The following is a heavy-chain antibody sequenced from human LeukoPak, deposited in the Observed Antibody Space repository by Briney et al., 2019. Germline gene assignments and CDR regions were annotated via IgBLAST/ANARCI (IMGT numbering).Heavy chain of an antibody. CDR1: GYSISSGYF. D-gene: IGHD3-16*02. Sequence: PSETLSLTCTVSGYSISSGYFWGWIRQSPGGGLEWIGIIYHSGTTYDNPSLRSRVTILVDTSKNQFSLKLSSVTAADTAVYYCARDRTGDYVWGSYLKENWFDPWGQGTLVTVSS. V-gene: IGHV4-38-2*02. CDR3: ARDRTGDYVWGSYLKENWFDP. J-gene: IGHJ5*02. CDR2: IYHSGTT.